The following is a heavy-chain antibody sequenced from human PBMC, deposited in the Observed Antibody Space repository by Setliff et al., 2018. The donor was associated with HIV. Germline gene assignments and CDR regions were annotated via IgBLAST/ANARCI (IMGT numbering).Heavy chain of an antibody. CDR1: GGTFSSYA. D-gene: IGHD5-12*01. CDR2: IIPLFGTT. Sequence: ASVKVSCKASGGTFSSYAISWVRQAPGQGLEWMGGIIPLFGTTNYAQKFQGRVTITADESTSTVFMELSSLTSEDTAVYYCAKGRYGGYDWGTLDIWGQGTMVTVSS. J-gene: IGHJ3*02. V-gene: IGHV1-69*13. CDR3: AKGRYGGYDWGTLDI.